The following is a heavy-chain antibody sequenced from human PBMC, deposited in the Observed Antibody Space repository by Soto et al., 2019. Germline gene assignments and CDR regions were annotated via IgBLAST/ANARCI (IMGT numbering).Heavy chain of an antibody. J-gene: IGHJ4*02. Sequence: PSETLSLTCAVSGYSISSSNWWGWIRQPPGKGLEWIGYIYYSGSNYYNPSLKSRVTMSVDTSKNQFSLKLSSVTAVDTAVYYCARLSGNYHFDYWGQGTLVTVSS. CDR2: IYYSGSN. CDR1: GYSISSSNW. CDR3: ARLSGNYHFDY. V-gene: IGHV4-28*01. D-gene: IGHD1-26*01.